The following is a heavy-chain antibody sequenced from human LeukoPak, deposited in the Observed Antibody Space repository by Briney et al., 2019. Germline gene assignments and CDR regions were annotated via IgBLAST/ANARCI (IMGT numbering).Heavy chain of an antibody. CDR3: ARRAVTYDAFDI. J-gene: IGHJ3*02. CDR2: IYYSGST. D-gene: IGHD4-17*01. V-gene: IGHV4-59*08. CDR1: GGSINNYY. Sequence: PSETLSLTCTVSGGSINNYYWSWIRQPPGKGLEWIGYIYYSGSTNYNPSLKSRVTISVDTSKNQFSLKLSSVTAADTAVYYCARRAVTYDAFDIWGQGTMVTVSS.